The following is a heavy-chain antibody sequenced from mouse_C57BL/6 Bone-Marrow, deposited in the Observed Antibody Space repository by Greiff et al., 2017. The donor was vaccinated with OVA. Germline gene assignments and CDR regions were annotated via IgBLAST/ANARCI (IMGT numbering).Heavy chain of an antibody. CDR2: IYPRSGNT. D-gene: IGHD2-2*01. Sequence: VQLQQSGAELARPGASVKLSCKASGYTFTSYGISWVQQRTGQGLEWIGEIYPRSGNTYYNEKFKGKATLTADNSSSTAYIERRRPASEDSAVYFCAGYPFAYWGQGTLVTVSA. CDR3: AGYPFAY. V-gene: IGHV1-81*01. CDR1: GYTFTSYG. J-gene: IGHJ3*01.